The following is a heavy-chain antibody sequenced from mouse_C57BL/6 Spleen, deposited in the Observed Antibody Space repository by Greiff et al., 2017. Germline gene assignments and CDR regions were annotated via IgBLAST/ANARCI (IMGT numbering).Heavy chain of an antibody. Sequence: VQRVESGAELVKPGASVKMSCKASGYTFTTYPIEWMKQNHGKSLEWIGNFHPYNDDTKYNEKFKGKATLTVEKSSSTVYLELSRLTSDDSAVYYCARGYYGSSYFDYWGQGTTLTVSS. V-gene: IGHV1-47*01. D-gene: IGHD1-1*01. J-gene: IGHJ2*01. CDR2: FHPYNDDT. CDR3: ARGYYGSSYFDY. CDR1: GYTFTTYP.